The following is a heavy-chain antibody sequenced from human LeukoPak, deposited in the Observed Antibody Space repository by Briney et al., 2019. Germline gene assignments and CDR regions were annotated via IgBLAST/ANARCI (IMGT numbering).Heavy chain of an antibody. J-gene: IGHJ4*02. Sequence: PGGSLRLSCAASGFTFSSYGMHWVRQAPGKGLEWVAVISYDGSNKYYADSVKGRFTISRDNSKNTLYLQMNSLRAEDTAVYYCARDSGPPYYGDYVFDYWGQGTLVTVSS. CDR1: GFTFSSYG. D-gene: IGHD4-17*01. CDR2: ISYDGSNK. V-gene: IGHV3-30*03. CDR3: ARDSGPPYYGDYVFDY.